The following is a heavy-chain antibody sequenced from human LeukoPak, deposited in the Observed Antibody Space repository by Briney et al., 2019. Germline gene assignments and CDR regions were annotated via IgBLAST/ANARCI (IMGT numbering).Heavy chain of an antibody. CDR2: ISYDGSNK. Sequence: PGGSLRLSYAASGFTFSSYAMHWVRQAPGKGLEWVAVISYDGSNKYYADSVKGRFTISRDNSKNTLYLQMNSLRAEDTAVYYCARGGAEEGYWGQGTLVTVSS. CDR1: GFTFSSYA. V-gene: IGHV3-30*04. CDR3: ARGGAEEGY. D-gene: IGHD1-26*01. J-gene: IGHJ4*02.